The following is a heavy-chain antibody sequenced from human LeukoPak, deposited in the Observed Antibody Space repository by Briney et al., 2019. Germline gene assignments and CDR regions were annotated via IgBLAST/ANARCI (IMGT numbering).Heavy chain of an antibody. D-gene: IGHD2-15*01. CDR1: GYTFTRYD. CDR3: ARAGGYCGRISCPYYFDY. V-gene: IGHV1-8*01. CDR2: MNPNRGNT. Sequence: ASVKVSCKASGYTFTRYDLNWVRQATGQGLEWMGWMNPNRGNTGNAQKFQRRVTMTRNTSISTAYMELSSLRSEDTAVYYCARAGGYCGRISCPYYFDYWGQGSLVAVSS. J-gene: IGHJ4*02.